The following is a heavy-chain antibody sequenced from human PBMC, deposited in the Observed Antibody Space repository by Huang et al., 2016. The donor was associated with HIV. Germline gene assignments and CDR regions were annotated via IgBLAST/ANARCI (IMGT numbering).Heavy chain of an antibody. CDR1: GFSFSTSG. D-gene: IGHD1-26*01. CDR3: AKDGADEEWDIDY. V-gene: IGHV3-30*18. J-gene: IGHJ4*02. Sequence: VQLVESGGGVVQPGRSLRLACAASGFSFSTSGLHWVGQAPGKGLGWVAVISYDGSNKYYAHSVKGRFTISRDTSENKVYLQMNSLRHEDTAVYYCAKDGADEEWDIDYWGQGTLVTVSS. CDR2: ISYDGSNK.